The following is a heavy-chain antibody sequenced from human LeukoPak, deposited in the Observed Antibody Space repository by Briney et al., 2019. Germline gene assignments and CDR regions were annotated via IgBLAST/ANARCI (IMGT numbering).Heavy chain of an antibody. CDR3: ARDRGGYDRDTDYYYYYGMDV. J-gene: IGHJ6*04. CDR1: GGSVNSGSYY. Sequence: SETLSLTCTVSGGSVNSGSYYWSWIRQPPGKGLEWIGYIYYSGSTNYNPSLKSRVTISVDTSKNQFSLKLSSVTAADTAVYYCARDRGGYDRDTDYYYYYGMDVWGKGTTVTVSS. D-gene: IGHD5-12*01. CDR2: IYYSGST. V-gene: IGHV4-61*01.